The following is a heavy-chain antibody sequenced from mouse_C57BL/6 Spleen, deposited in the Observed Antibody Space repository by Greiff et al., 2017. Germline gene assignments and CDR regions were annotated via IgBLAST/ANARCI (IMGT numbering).Heavy chain of an antibody. Sequence: VKLVESGPGLVQPSQSLSITCTVSGFSLTSYGVHWVRQPPGKGLEWLGVIWSGGSTDYNAAFISRLSISKDNSKSQVFFKMNSLQADDTAIYYCAGQLGYAMDYWGQGTSVTVSS. CDR3: AGQLGYAMDY. V-gene: IGHV2-4*01. CDR2: IWSGGST. CDR1: GFSLTSYG. D-gene: IGHD4-1*02. J-gene: IGHJ4*01.